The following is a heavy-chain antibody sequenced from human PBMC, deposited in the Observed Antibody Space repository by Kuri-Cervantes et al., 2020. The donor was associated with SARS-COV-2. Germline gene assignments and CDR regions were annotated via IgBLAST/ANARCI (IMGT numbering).Heavy chain of an antibody. CDR1: GYTFTSYD. V-gene: IGHV1-8*03. CDR3: ARDSLLSGSYHFDY. CDR2: MNPNSGNT. Sequence: ASVKVSCKASGYTFTSYDINWVRQATGQGLEWMGWMNPNSGNTGYAQKFQGRVTITRNTSISTAYMELSSLRSEDTAVYYCARDSLLSGSYHFDYWGQGTLVTVSS. J-gene: IGHJ4*02. D-gene: IGHD1-26*01.